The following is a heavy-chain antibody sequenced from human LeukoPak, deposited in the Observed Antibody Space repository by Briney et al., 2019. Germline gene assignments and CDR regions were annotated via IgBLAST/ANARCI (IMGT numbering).Heavy chain of an antibody. D-gene: IGHD6-13*01. Sequence: PGGSLRLSCAASGFTFSDYWMSWVRQAPGKGLEWVANIKHDGSEKYYVASVKGRFTISKDIPKNSLYLQMNSLRAEDTAVYYCASSTAAAGTDYWGQGTLVTVSS. V-gene: IGHV3-7*01. CDR3: ASSTAAAGTDY. J-gene: IGHJ4*02. CDR2: IKHDGSEK. CDR1: GFTFSDYW.